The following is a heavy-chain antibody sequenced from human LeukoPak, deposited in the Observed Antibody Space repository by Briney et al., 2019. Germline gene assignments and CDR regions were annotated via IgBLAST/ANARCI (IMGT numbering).Heavy chain of an antibody. D-gene: IGHD3-22*01. J-gene: IGHJ4*02. Sequence: SETLSLTCTVSGGSISSYYWSWIRQPPGKGLEWIGYIYYSGSTNYNPSLKSRVTISVDTSKNQFSLKLSSVTAADTAVYYCARDYGSGYYYFDYWGQGTLVTVSS. V-gene: IGHV4-59*12. CDR1: GGSISSYY. CDR3: ARDYGSGYYYFDY. CDR2: IYYSGST.